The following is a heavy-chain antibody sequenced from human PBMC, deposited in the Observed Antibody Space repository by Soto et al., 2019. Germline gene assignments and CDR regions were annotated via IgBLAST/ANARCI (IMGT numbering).Heavy chain of an antibody. Sequence: SETLSLTCTVSGGSISSGDYYWSWIRQPPGKGLEWIGYIYYSGSTYYNPSLKSRVTISVDTSKNQFSLKLSSVTAADTAVYYCARASLDYDFWSGPGYYYGMDVWGQGTTVTVSS. J-gene: IGHJ6*02. CDR3: ARASLDYDFWSGPGYYYGMDV. D-gene: IGHD3-3*01. CDR2: IYYSGST. CDR1: GGSISSGDYY. V-gene: IGHV4-30-4*01.